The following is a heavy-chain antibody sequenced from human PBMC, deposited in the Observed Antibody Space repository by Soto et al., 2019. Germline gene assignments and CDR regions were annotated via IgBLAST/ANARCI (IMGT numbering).Heavy chain of an antibody. D-gene: IGHD3-10*01. Sequence: PGGSLILSCAASGFTVSSNYMSWVRQAPGKGLEWVSVIYSGGSTYYADSVKGRFTISRDNSKNTLYLQMNGLRPEDTAVYYCTRDGPYYYASRMDVWGQGTTVTVSS. CDR2: IYSGGST. J-gene: IGHJ6*02. CDR1: GFTVSSNY. CDR3: TRDGPYYYASRMDV. V-gene: IGHV3-53*05.